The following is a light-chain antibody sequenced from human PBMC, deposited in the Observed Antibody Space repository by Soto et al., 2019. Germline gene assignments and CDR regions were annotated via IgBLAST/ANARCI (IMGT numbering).Light chain of an antibody. CDR2: DVS. CDR3: SSYTSSSTLV. J-gene: IGLJ1*01. V-gene: IGLV2-14*01. CDR1: SSDVGGYNY. Sequence: QSVLTRPASVSGSPGQSITISCTGTSSDVGGYNYVSWYQQHPGKAPKLMIYDVSNRPSGVSNRFSGSKSGNTASLTISGLQAEDEADYYCSSYTSSSTLVFGTGTKLTVL.